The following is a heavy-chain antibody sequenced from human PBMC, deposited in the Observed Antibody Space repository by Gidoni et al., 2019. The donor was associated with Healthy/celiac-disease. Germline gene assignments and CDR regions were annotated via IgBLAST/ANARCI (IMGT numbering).Heavy chain of an antibody. CDR2: IKSKTDGGTT. CDR1: SVSNAW. V-gene: IGHV3-15*07. CDR3: TTEGGKYWYFDL. Sequence: SVSNAWMNWVRQAPGTGLEWVGRIKSKTDGGTTDYAAPVKGRFTISRDDSKNTLYLQMNSLKTEDTAVYYCTTEGGKYWYFDLWGRGTLVTVSS. J-gene: IGHJ2*01. D-gene: IGHD2-15*01.